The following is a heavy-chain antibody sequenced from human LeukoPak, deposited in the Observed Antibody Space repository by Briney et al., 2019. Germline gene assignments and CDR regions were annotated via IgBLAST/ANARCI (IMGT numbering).Heavy chain of an antibody. CDR3: ARVVRIAARPARFDY. CDR1: GYTFTGYY. V-gene: IGHV1-2*02. D-gene: IGHD6-6*01. CDR2: INPNSGGT. J-gene: IGHJ4*02. Sequence: ASVNVSCKASGYTFTGYYMHWVRQAPGQGPEWMGWINPNSGGTNYAQKFQGRVTTTRDTSISTAYMELSRLRSDDTAVYYCARVVRIAARPARFDYWGQGTLVTVSS.